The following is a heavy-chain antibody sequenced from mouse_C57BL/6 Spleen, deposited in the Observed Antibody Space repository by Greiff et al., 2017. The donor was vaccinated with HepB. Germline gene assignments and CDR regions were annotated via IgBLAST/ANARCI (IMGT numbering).Heavy chain of an antibody. CDR1: GFTFSDYG. D-gene: IGHD1-1*01. CDR2: ISSGSSTI. CDR3: ARSSTTVVARYAMDY. V-gene: IGHV5-17*01. J-gene: IGHJ4*01. Sequence: EVQLVESGGGLVKPGGSLKLSCAASGFTFSDYGMHWVRQAPEKGLEWVAYISSGSSTIYYEDTVKGRFTISRDNAKNTLFLQMTSLRSEDTAMYYCARSSTTVVARYAMDYWGQGTSVTVSS.